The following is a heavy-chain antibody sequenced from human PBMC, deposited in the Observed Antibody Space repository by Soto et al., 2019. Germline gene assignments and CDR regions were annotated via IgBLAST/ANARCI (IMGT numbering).Heavy chain of an antibody. CDR2: ISSSSSTI. J-gene: IGHJ6*03. CDR3: AREVDDYIWGSYRSHYYYYMDV. V-gene: IGHV3-48*01. CDR1: GFTFSSYS. Sequence: GGSLRLSCAASGFTFSSYSMNWVRQAPGKGLEWVSYISSSSSTIYYADSVKGRFTISRDNAKNSLYLQMNSLRAEDTAVYYCAREVDDYIWGSYRSHYYYYMDVWGKGTTVTVSS. D-gene: IGHD3-16*02.